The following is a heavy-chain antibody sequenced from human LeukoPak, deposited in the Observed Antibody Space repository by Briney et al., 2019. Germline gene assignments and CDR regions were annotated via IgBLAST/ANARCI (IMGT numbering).Heavy chain of an antibody. CDR3: ARVSQPFWSGYSIDY. D-gene: IGHD3-3*01. V-gene: IGHV3-30-3*01. CDR1: GFTFSSYA. CDR2: ISYDGSNK. Sequence: GGSLRLSCAASGFTFSSYAMHWVRQAPGKGLEGVAVISYDGSNKYYADSVKGRFTISRDNSKNTLYLQMNSLRAEDTAVYYCARVSQPFWSGYSIDYWGQGTLVTVSS. J-gene: IGHJ4*02.